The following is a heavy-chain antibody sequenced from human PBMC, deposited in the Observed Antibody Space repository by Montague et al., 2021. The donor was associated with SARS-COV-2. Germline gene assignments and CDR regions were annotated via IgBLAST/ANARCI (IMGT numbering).Heavy chain of an antibody. CDR1: GGSISSYY. J-gene: IGHJ4*02. CDR3: VRVGVSNWYSFFDY. V-gene: IGHV4-59*01. D-gene: IGHD6-13*01. Sequence: SETLSLTCTVSGGSISSYYWSWIRQPPGKGLEWIGHIFNSGSTNYNPSXXSRVTISVDTSKNQLSLRLRSVTAADTAVYYCVRVGVSNWYSFFDYWGQGTLVTVSS. CDR2: IFNSGST.